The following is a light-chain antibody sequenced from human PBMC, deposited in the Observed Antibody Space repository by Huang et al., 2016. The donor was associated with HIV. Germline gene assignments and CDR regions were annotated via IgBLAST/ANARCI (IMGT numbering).Light chain of an antibody. Sequence: EILLTQSPATLSLSPGERATLSCRASQSINSYVAWYQHKPGRAPRLLIYDASNRATDIPARFSGSGSGTDFTLTISSLEPEDFAVYYCQQRLNWPLTFGQGTKLEIK. V-gene: IGKV3-11*01. CDR3: QQRLNWPLT. J-gene: IGKJ2*01. CDR1: QSINSY. CDR2: DAS.